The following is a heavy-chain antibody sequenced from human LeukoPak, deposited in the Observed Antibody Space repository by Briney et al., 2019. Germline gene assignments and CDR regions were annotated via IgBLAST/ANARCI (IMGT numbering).Heavy chain of an antibody. D-gene: IGHD3-22*01. V-gene: IGHV3-9*01. J-gene: IGHJ3*02. CDR1: GFTFDDYA. CDR2: ISWNSGSI. CDR3: AKDIGPYDADAFDT. Sequence: PGGSLRLSCAASGFTFDDYAMHWVRQAPGKGLEWVSGISWNSGSIGYADSVKGRFTISRDNAKNSLYLQMNSLRAEDTALYYCAKDIGPYDADAFDTWGQGTMVTVSS.